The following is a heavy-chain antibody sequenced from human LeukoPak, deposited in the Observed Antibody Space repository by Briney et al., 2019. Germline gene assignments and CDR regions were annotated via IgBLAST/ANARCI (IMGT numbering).Heavy chain of an antibody. CDR1: GFAFSTYT. V-gene: IGHV3-21*04. CDR3: ARGTLKAAATDFDY. J-gene: IGHJ4*02. CDR2: ISSSDSYI. D-gene: IGHD6-13*01. Sequence: GGSLRLSCAASGFAFSTYTMNWVRQAPGKGLEWVSSISSSDSYIYYADSMKGRFTNSRDNAKNSLYLQMTSLRAEDTALYYCARGTLKAAATDFDYWGQGALVTVSS.